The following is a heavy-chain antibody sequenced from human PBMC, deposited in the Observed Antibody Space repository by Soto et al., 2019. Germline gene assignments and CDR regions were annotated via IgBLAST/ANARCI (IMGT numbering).Heavy chain of an antibody. Sequence: GESLKISCKGSGYSFTSYWIGWVRQMPGKGLECMGIIYPGDSDTRYSPSFQGQVTISADKSISTAYLQWSSLKASDTAMYYCAGGGVRGVITRTRDYYGMDVWGQGTTDTVSS. CDR3: AGGGVRGVITRTRDYYGMDV. CDR2: IYPGDSDT. D-gene: IGHD3-10*01. CDR1: GYSFTSYW. V-gene: IGHV5-51*01. J-gene: IGHJ6*02.